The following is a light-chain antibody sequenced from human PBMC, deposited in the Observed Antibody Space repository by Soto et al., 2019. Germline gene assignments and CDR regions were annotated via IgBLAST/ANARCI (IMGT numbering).Light chain of an antibody. V-gene: IGKV3-20*01. Sequence: EIVLTQSPGTLSLSPGERATLSCRASQSVSSSYLAWYQQKPGQAPRLLIYGASSRATGIPDRFSGSGSGTDLTLTIRRLEPEDFAVYYCQQYGSSPRVTFGGGTKVEIK. CDR3: QQYGSSPRVT. J-gene: IGKJ4*01. CDR2: GAS. CDR1: QSVSSSY.